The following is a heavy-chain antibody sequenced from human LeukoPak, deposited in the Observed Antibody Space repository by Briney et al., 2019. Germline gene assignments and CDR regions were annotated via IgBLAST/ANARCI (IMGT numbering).Heavy chain of an antibody. CDR3: RSDDREYRGPYYFDY. D-gene: IGHD3-22*01. Sequence: GGSLRLSCAASGFTLSSYWMSWVRQAPGKGLEWVANLKQDGSEKYYVDSVKGRSTISRDNAKNSQYLQMNSLRAEDTALYYGRSDDREYRGPYYFDYWGQGTLVTVSS. J-gene: IGHJ4*02. V-gene: IGHV3-7*01. CDR2: LKQDGSEK. CDR1: GFTLSSYW.